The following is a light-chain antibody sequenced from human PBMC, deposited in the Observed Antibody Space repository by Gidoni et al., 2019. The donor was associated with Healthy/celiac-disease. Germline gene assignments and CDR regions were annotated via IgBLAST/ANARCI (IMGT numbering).Light chain of an antibody. CDR2: WAS. Sequence: DIVMTQSPDSLAVSLGDRATINCKSSESVFYSSNNKNYLAWYQQKPGQPPKLLIYWASTRESGVPDRFSGSGSGTDFTLTISSLQAEDVAVYYCQQYFSTPTFGQGTKVEIK. CDR1: ESVFYSSNNKNY. CDR3: QQYFSTPT. J-gene: IGKJ1*01. V-gene: IGKV4-1*01.